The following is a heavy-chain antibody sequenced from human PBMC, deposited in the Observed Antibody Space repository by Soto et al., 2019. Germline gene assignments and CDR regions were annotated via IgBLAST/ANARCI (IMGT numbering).Heavy chain of an antibody. V-gene: IGHV1-69*13. D-gene: IGHD2-15*01. CDR2: IIPIFGTA. Sequence: EASVKVSCKASGGTFSSYAISWVRQAPGQGLEWMGGIIPIFGTANYAQKFQGRVTITADESTSTAYMELSSLRSEDTAVYYCARDGGGGNWFDPWGQGTLVTVSS. CDR3: ARDGGGGNWFDP. CDR1: GGTFSSYA. J-gene: IGHJ5*02.